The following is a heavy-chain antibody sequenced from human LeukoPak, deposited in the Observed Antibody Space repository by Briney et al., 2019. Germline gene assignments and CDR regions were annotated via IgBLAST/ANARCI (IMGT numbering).Heavy chain of an antibody. CDR1: GGSMSSGSYY. CDR2: IYTSGST. D-gene: IGHD3-9*01. CDR3: ASSPGGYDILTGYRYYFDY. Sequence: PSETLSLTCTVSGGSMSSGSYYWSWIRQPAGKGLEWIGRIYTSGSTNYNPSLKSRVTISVDTSKNQFSPKLSSVTAADTAVYYCASSPGGYDILTGYRYYFDYWGQGTLVTVSS. V-gene: IGHV4-61*02. J-gene: IGHJ4*02.